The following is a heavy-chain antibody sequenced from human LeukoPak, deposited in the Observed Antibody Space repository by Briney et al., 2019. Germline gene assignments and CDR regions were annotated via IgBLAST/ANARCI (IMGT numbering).Heavy chain of an antibody. D-gene: IGHD2-15*01. CDR1: GVSPTSVGYY. J-gene: IGHJ6*02. CDR2: IYYRGST. CDR3: ARVRCSGGSCYPYYYYGMDV. Sequence: RLSLTCTVSGVSPTSVGYYCSWIRHHPRRGLEWIGYIYYRGSTYYNPSLKSRVTISVDTSKNQFSVKLSSVTAADTAMDYCARVRCSGGSCYPYYYYGMDVWGQGTTVTVSS. V-gene: IGHV4-31*03.